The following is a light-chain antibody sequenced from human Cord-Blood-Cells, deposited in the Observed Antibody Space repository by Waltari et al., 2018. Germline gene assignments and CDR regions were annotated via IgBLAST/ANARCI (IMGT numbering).Light chain of an antibody. V-gene: IGKV2-28*01. CDR1: QSLLHSNGYNY. Sequence: DIVMTQSPLSLPVTPGEPASISCRSSQSLLHSNGYNYLDWYLQKPGQSPQLLIYLGSNQASGVPDRFSGSGSGTDFTLKISRVEVEDVGVYYCMQALQTPITFGQGTRLEIK. J-gene: IGKJ5*01. CDR3: MQALQTPIT. CDR2: LGS.